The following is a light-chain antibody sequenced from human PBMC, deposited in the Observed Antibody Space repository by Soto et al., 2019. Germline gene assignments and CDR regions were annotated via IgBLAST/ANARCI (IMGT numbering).Light chain of an antibody. CDR2: EVT. J-gene: IGLJ3*02. V-gene: IGLV2-8*01. Sequence: QSALTQPPSASGSPGQSVTISCTGTSSDVGAYNYVSWYQQHAGKAPKLVLYEVTKRPSGVPDRFSGSKSANMASLTVSGLQAEDEADYYCSSFASSNTWVFGGETKLTVL. CDR3: SSFASSNTWV. CDR1: SSDVGAYNY.